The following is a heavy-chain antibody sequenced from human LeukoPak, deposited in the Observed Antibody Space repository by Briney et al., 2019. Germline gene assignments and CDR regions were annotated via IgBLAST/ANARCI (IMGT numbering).Heavy chain of an antibody. J-gene: IGHJ4*02. Sequence: PGGSLRLSCAASGFTFSSYVMSWVRQAPGKGLEWVSTITSSGGNTYYADSVKGRFTISRDNFKNTLYLHMDSLRVEDTALYYCAKRRQYSSTHFHFDHWGQGTLITVSS. CDR2: ITSSGGNT. D-gene: IGHD6-13*01. CDR3: AKRRQYSSTHFHFDH. V-gene: IGHV3-23*01. CDR1: GFTFSSYV.